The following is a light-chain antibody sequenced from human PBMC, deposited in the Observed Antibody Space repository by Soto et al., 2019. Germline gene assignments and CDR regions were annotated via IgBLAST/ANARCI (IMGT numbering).Light chain of an antibody. J-gene: IGLJ1*01. CDR1: SSDVGSYNL. V-gene: IGLV2-23*02. CDR3: CSYAGSSTSPYV. CDR2: EVS. Sequence: QCALTQPASVSGSPGQSITISCTGTSSDVGSYNLVSWYQQHPGKAPKLMIYEVSKRPSGVSNRFSGSKSGNTASLTISGLQAEDEADYYCCSYAGSSTSPYVFGTGTKVTVL.